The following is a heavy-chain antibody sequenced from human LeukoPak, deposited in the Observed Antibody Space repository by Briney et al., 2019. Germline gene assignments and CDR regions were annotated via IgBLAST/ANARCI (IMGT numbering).Heavy chain of an antibody. CDR3: ARAFQYGSGSHPFSL. CDR2: ICDGGGT. D-gene: IGHD3-10*01. J-gene: IGHJ4*02. V-gene: IGHV3-66*01. CDR1: GFSVSNNY. Sequence: GGSLRLSCAVSGFSVSNNYMSWVRQAPGKGLEWVSAICDGGGTYYADSVKGRFTISRDNFKNLVYLQMNSLRVEDTALYYCARAFQYGSGSHPFSLWGQGTLVTVTS.